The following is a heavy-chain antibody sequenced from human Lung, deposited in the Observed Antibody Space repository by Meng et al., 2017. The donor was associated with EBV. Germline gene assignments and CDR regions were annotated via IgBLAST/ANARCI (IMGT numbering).Heavy chain of an antibody. CDR2: INYSGIT. CDR1: GRSFSSSY. CDR3: ARGGTSSAPFDY. J-gene: IGHJ4*02. V-gene: IGHV4-34*01. D-gene: IGHD2-2*01. Sequence: LQQWGAVLLRPSETLSLTCGVSGRSFSSSYWSWSRQPPGKGLEWIGQINYSGITNYNPSLKSRVTISVDTSKNQFSLSLNSVTAADTAVYYCARGGTSSAPFDYWGQGTLVTVSS.